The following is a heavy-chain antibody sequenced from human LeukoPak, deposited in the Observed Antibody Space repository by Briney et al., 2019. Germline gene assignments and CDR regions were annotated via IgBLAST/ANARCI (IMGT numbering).Heavy chain of an antibody. CDR1: GYTFTSYY. CDR2: INPNSGGT. V-gene: IGHV1-2*02. J-gene: IGHJ4*02. D-gene: IGHD5-18*01. CDR3: ARDRRVGGYSYGYGS. Sequence: ASVKVSCKASGYTFTSYYIHWVRQAPGQGLEWMGWINPNSGGTNYAQKFQGRVTMTRDTSISTAYMELSRLRSDDTAVYYCARDRRVGGYSYGYGSWGQGTLVTVSS.